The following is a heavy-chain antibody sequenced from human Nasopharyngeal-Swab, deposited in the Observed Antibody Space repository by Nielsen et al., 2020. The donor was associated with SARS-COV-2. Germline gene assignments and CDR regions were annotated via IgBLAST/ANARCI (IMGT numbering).Heavy chain of an antibody. CDR3: AKGDLRDGFNFL. Sequence: GESLKISCVGSGFGFSNYALHWLRQAPGKGLEWVAVISFDGSTKVYADSVKGRFTISRDTSKNILFLEMNGLSSEDTATYSCAKGDLRDGFNFLWGRGTLVIVSS. D-gene: IGHD5-24*01. V-gene: IGHV3-30*18. CDR1: GFGFSNYA. J-gene: IGHJ4*02. CDR2: ISFDGSTK.